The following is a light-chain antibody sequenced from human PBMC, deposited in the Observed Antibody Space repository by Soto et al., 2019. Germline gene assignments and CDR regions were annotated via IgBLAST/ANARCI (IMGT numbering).Light chain of an antibody. CDR2: GAS. Sequence: DIVLTQSPVNLSLSPGERATLYCWASQSVSTYLAWYQQKPGQAPRLLIYGASSRATGIPDRFSGTGSGTEFTLTISSLQPEDFATYYCQQSFSPPLTFGGGTKVDIK. CDR1: QSVSTY. CDR3: QQSFSPPLT. J-gene: IGKJ4*01. V-gene: IGKV3-11*01.